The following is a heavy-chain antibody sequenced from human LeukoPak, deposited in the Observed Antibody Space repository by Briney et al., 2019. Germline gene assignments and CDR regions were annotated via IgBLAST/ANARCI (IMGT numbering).Heavy chain of an antibody. Sequence: ASETLSLTCAVYGGSFSDYYWSWIRQPPGKGLEWIGEINHSGSTNYNPSLKNRVTISVDTSKNQFSLKLSSGTAGDTAVYYCARGGRWLQFWGQGTLVTVSS. V-gene: IGHV4-34*01. CDR1: GGSFSDYY. CDR3: ARGGRWLQF. D-gene: IGHD5-24*01. CDR2: INHSGST. J-gene: IGHJ4*02.